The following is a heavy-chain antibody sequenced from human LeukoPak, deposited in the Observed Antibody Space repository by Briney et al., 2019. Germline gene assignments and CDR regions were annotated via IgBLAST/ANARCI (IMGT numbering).Heavy chain of an antibody. CDR3: ARLSVIVGAALEYYYYYMDV. CDR1: GGTFSGYY. CDR2: SNDSGGT. Sequence: PSETLSLTCAVYGGTFSGYYWSWIRQPPGKRLEWVGESNDSGGTNYNPSLKSRVTISADESKNQVSLRLTSVTAADTAVYYCARLSVIVGAALEYYYYYMDVWGQGTTVTVSS. V-gene: IGHV4-34*01. D-gene: IGHD1-26*01. J-gene: IGHJ6*03.